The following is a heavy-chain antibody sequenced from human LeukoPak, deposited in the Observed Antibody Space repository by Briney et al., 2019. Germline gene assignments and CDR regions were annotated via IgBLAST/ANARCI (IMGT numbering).Heavy chain of an antibody. D-gene: IGHD5/OR15-5a*01. J-gene: IGHJ4*02. Sequence: GGSLRLSCAASGFTFSTYAMSWVRQAPGKGLEWVSAISGSGDSAYYADSVKGRFTISRDNSKNTLYLQMNSLRAEDTAVYYCAKGSTQTPRVYDYWGQGTLVTVSS. V-gene: IGHV3-23*01. CDR3: AKGSTQTPRVYDY. CDR1: GFTFSTYA. CDR2: ISGSGDSA.